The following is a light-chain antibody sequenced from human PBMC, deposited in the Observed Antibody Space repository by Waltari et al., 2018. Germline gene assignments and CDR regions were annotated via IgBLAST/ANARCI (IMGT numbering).Light chain of an antibody. CDR3: EQSYNAPRT. J-gene: IGKJ1*01. V-gene: IGKV1-39*01. CDR2: AAS. Sequence: DIQITQTPSSLSASVGDRVTITCRASQSISSYLNWFQQKPGKAPKLLIYAASSLQSGVPSRFSGSGSGTDFTLIISCLQPEDFATYYCEQSYNAPRTFGQGTKVEIK. CDR1: QSISSY.